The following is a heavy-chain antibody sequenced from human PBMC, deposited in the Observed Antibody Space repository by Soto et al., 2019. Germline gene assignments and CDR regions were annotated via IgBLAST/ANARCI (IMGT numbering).Heavy chain of an antibody. V-gene: IGHV5-51*01. Sequence: PGESLKISWKGSGYSFTSCVIAWVRQVPGKGLELMGVIYPGDSDIRYSPSFQGQVTISADKSISTAYLQWSNLKASDTAMYYCARPTNRGKYYYGMDVWGQGTTVTVSS. CDR2: IYPGDSDI. D-gene: IGHD2-8*01. CDR3: ARPTNRGKYYYGMDV. CDR1: GYSFTSCV. J-gene: IGHJ6*02.